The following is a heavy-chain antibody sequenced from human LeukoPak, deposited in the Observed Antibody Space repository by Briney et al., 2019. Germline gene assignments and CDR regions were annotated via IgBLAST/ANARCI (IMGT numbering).Heavy chain of an antibody. CDR3: AALDTAKAPLPD. D-gene: IGHD2-15*01. Sequence: GGSLRLSCAGSGYSKFTFSDGWMAWVRQAPGKGLEWVANIYRDGSATYYVDSVKGRFTISRDNAKNSLFLQMNSLRVEDTAVYYCAALDTAKAPLPDWGQGTLVTVSS. CDR2: IYRDGSAT. J-gene: IGHJ4*02. V-gene: IGHV3-7*01. CDR1: GYSKFTFSDGW.